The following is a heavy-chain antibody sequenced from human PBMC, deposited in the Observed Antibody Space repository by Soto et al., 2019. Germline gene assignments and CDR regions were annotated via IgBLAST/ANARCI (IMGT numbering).Heavy chain of an antibody. J-gene: IGHJ4*02. CDR2: INHSGST. Sequence: PSETLSLTCAVYGGSFSGYYWSWIRQPPGKGLEWIGEINHSGSTNYNPSLKSRVTISVDTSKNQFSLKLSSVTAADTAVYYCARARECSGGSCYDYWGQGTLVTVSS. CDR3: ARARECSGGSCYDY. V-gene: IGHV4-34*01. CDR1: GGSFSGYY. D-gene: IGHD2-15*01.